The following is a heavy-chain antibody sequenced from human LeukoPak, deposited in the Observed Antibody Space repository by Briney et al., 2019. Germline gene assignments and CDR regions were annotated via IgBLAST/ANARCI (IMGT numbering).Heavy chain of an antibody. J-gene: IGHJ4*02. CDR2: ITGSGGTT. Sequence: GGSLRLSCAGSGFTFINYDMSWVRQAPGKGLEWVSAITGSGGTTYYADSVKGRFTISRDNAKNSLFLQMDSLRAEDTALYYCGRDRTKDSIDYWGQGTLVTVSS. D-gene: IGHD2-15*01. CDR3: GRDRTKDSIDY. V-gene: IGHV3-23*01. CDR1: GFTFINYD.